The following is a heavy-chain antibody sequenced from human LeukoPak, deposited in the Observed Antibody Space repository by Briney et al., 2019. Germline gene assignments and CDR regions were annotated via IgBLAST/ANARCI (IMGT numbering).Heavy chain of an antibody. V-gene: IGHV1-2*02. CDR1: GYTFTGYY. D-gene: IGHD3-9*01. CDR2: INPNSGGT. Sequence: AAVKVTCKASGYTFTGYYMHWVRQAPGQGLEWMGWINPNSGGTNYAQKFQGRVTMTRDTSISTAYMELSRLRSDDTAVYYCARGLLRYFDWLRGGDYFDYWGQGTLVLVSS. J-gene: IGHJ4*02. CDR3: ARGLLRYFDWLRGGDYFDY.